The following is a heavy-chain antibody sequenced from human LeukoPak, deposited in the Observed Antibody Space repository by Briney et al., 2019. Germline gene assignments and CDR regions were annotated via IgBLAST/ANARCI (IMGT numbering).Heavy chain of an antibody. V-gene: IGHV1-69*05. CDR2: IIPIFGTA. Sequence: GASVKVSCKASGYTFTSYGISWVRQAPGQGLEWMGGIIPIFGTANYAQKFQGRVTITTDESTSTAYMELSSLRSEDTAVYYCARARVDSAVDTFDYWGQGTLVTVSS. J-gene: IGHJ4*02. CDR3: ARARVDSAVDTFDY. CDR1: GYTFTSYG. D-gene: IGHD2-15*01.